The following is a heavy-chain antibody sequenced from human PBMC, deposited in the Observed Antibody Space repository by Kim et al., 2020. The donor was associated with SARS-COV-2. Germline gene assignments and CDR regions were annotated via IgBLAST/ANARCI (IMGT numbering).Heavy chain of an antibody. CDR3: ARGFGRLAEEDTAMVTFFEY. Sequence: SETLYLTCAVYGGSFSGYYWSWIRQPPGKGLEWIGEINHSGSTNYNPSLKSRVTISVDTSKNQFSLKLSSVTAADTAVYYCARGFGRLAEEDTAMVTFFEYWGQGTLVTVSS. D-gene: IGHD5-18*01. V-gene: IGHV4-34*01. CDR1: GGSFSGYY. J-gene: IGHJ4*02. CDR2: INHSGST.